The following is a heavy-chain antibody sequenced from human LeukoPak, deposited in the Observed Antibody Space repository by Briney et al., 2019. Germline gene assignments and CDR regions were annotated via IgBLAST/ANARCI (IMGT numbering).Heavy chain of an antibody. Sequence: ASVTVSCKASGYTFTGYYMHWVRQAPGQGLEWMGWINPNSGGTNYAQKFQGRVTMTRDTSISTAYMELSRLRSDDTAVYYCARDWGDDYGDYFDYWGQGTLVTVSS. J-gene: IGHJ4*02. CDR2: INPNSGGT. CDR1: GYTFTGYY. D-gene: IGHD4-17*01. CDR3: ARDWGDDYGDYFDY. V-gene: IGHV1-2*02.